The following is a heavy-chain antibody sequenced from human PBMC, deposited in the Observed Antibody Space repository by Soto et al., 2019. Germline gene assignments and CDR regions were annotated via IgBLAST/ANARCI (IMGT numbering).Heavy chain of an antibody. CDR1: RGDCRSYA. V-gene: IGHV1-69*13. CDR3: ARDTTERAFGY. J-gene: IGHJ4*02. CDR2: ITPIFGTA. Sequence: GAPVTVAFKASRGDCRSYAFRWVRQAPGQGLEWMGGITPIFGTANYAQKFQSRVTITADGSTSTAYRELSSLRSEDTAVYYCARDTTERAFGYWGQGTRVT. D-gene: IGHD1-1*01.